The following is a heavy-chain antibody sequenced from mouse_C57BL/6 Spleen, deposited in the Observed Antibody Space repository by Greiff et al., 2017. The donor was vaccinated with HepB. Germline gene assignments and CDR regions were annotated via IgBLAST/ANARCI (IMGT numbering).Heavy chain of an antibody. CDR1: GYTFTSYW. CDR3: ARDIYDGYYDAMDY. CDR2: IDPSDSET. J-gene: IGHJ4*01. Sequence: QVHVKQPGAELVRPGSSVKLSCKASGYTFTSYWMHWVKQRPIQGLEWIGNIDPSDSETHYNQKFKDKATLTVDKSSSTAYMQLSSLTSEDSAVYYCARDIYDGYYDAMDYWGQGTSVTVSS. D-gene: IGHD2-3*01. V-gene: IGHV1-52*01.